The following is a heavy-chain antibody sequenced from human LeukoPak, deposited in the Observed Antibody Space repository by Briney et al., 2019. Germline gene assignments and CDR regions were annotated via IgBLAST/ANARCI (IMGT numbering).Heavy chain of an antibody. Sequence: PSETLSLTCTVSGGSISSYYWSCIRQPPGKGLEWIGYIYYSGSTNYNPSLKSRVTISVDTSKNQFSLKLSSVTAADTAVYYCARDRELYWFDPWGQGTLVTVSS. J-gene: IGHJ5*02. CDR1: GGSISSYY. CDR2: IYYSGST. CDR3: ARDRELYWFDP. D-gene: IGHD3-10*01. V-gene: IGHV4-59*01.